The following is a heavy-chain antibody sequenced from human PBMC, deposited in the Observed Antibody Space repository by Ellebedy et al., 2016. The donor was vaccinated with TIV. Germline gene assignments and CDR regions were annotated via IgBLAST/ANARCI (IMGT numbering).Heavy chain of an antibody. CDR1: GYTFTANY. V-gene: IGHV1-2*02. Sequence: ASVKVSCNAYGYTFTANYVHWVRQAPGQSLEWMGWINHDSGGTNFAQNFQGRVSMTRDASINTVYMQLTRLQSDDTAVYYCARVRRGSSGMDVWGQGTTVTVSS. CDR2: INHDSGGT. J-gene: IGHJ6*02. D-gene: IGHD1-1*01. CDR3: ARVRRGSSGMDV.